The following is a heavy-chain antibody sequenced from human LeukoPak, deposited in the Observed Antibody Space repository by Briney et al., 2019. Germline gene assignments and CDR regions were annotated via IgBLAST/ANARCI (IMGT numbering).Heavy chain of an antibody. CDR3: ARHGDILTGYALDY. CDR2: IYHSGST. CDR1: GYSISSGYY. D-gene: IGHD3-9*01. V-gene: IGHV4-38-2*02. Sequence: SETLSLTCTVSGYSISSGYYWGWIRQPPGEGLGWIGSIYHSGSTYYNPSLKSRVTISVDTAKKQVDVKLSSVTAADTAVYYCARHGDILTGYALDYWGQGTLVTVSS. J-gene: IGHJ4*02.